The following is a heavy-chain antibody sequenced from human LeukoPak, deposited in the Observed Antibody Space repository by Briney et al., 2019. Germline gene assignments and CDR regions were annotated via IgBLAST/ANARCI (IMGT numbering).Heavy chain of an antibody. V-gene: IGHV3-21*01. J-gene: IGHJ4*02. CDR2: INPSSNYI. D-gene: IGHD3-9*01. Sequence: GGSLRLSCAASGFTLSGYGMHWVRQAPGKGLEWVSSINPSSNYIYYTDSVKGRFTVSRDNAKNSLFLQMNSLRAEDTPVYYCARDHYNILTGYFSYWGQGTLVAVSS. CDR3: ARDHYNILTGYFSY. CDR1: GFTLSGYG.